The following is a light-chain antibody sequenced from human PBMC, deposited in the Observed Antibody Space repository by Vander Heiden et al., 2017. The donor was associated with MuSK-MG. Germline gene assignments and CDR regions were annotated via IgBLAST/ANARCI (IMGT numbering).Light chain of an antibody. CDR1: SLRSYY. J-gene: IGLJ1*01. CDR3: NSRDSSGNHV. CDR2: GKN. Sequence: SSELTQDPALSVALGQTVRITCQGDSLRSYYANWYQQRPGQAPVLVFYGKNNRPSGIPDRFSGSNSGNTVSLTSTGAQEEDEADYYCNSRDSSGNHVFGAGTRVTVL. V-gene: IGLV3-19*01.